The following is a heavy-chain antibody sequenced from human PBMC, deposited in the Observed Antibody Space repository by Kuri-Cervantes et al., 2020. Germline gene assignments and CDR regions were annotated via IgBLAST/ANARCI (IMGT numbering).Heavy chain of an antibody. CDR1: GFTFSSYA. CDR2: ILYDGSNK. V-gene: IGHV3-30-3*01. Sequence: GESLKISCAASGFTFSSYAMHWVRQAPGKGLEWVAVILYDGSNKYYADSVKGRFTISRDNSKNTLYLQMNSLRAEDTAVYYCARANGIATNKNWFDPWGQGTLVTVSS. CDR3: ARANGIATNKNWFDP. J-gene: IGHJ5*02. D-gene: IGHD6-13*01.